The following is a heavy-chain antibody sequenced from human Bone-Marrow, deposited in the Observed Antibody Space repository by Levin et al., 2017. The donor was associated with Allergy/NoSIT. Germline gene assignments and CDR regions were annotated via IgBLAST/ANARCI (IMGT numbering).Heavy chain of an antibody. CDR3: AKDPTLDTAAGDPPFDY. CDR1: GFTFSSYA. V-gene: IGHV3-23*01. J-gene: IGHJ4*02. Sequence: GESLKISCAASGFTFSSYAMSWVRPPPVKGLEWVSAISGGGGTTSYADSVKGRFTISRDNSKNTLYLQMNSLRAEDTAVYYCAKDPTLDTAAGDPPFDYWGQGTLVTVSS. D-gene: IGHD6-13*01. CDR2: ISGGGGTT.